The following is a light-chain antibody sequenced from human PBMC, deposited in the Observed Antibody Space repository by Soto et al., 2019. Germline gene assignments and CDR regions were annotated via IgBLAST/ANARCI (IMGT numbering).Light chain of an antibody. J-gene: IGLJ3*02. CDR3: CSYAASTTWV. V-gene: IGLV2-23*01. Sequence: QSALTQPASVSGSPGQSITISCAGTSSDVGRYNLVSWFQQHPGKAPKVMIYEGSKRPSGVSNRFSGSKSGNTASLTISGLQAEDEADYYCCSYAASTTWVFGGGTKLTVL. CDR2: EGS. CDR1: SSDVGRYNL.